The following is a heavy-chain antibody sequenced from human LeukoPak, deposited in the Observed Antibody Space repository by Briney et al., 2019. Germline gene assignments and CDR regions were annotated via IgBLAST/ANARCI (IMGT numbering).Heavy chain of an antibody. V-gene: IGHV3-66*01. Sequence: GGSLRLSCAASGLTVNNHYMTWVRQAPGKGLDFVSRIYPNGFTYVADPVKGRFTIGRDESKNTLFLQMNSLRADDTAVYYCAEGWFENHWGLGTLVIVSS. CDR2: IYPNGFT. D-gene: IGHD3-10*01. J-gene: IGHJ5*02. CDR1: GLTVNNHY. CDR3: AEGWFENH.